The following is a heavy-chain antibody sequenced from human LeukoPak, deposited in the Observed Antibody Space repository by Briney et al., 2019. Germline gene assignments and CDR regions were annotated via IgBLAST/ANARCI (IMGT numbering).Heavy chain of an antibody. J-gene: IGHJ4*02. CDR3: ARQRWGNLDY. Sequence: GESLKISCEGSGYDFVTYWIAWVRQMPGKGLEWMAMINPRDSDTRYSPSFQGQVTISVDKSVSTTFLQWNSLRASDTAMYYCARQRWGNLDYWGQGALVTVSS. V-gene: IGHV5-51*01. CDR2: INPRDSDT. D-gene: IGHD4-23*01. CDR1: GYDFVTYW.